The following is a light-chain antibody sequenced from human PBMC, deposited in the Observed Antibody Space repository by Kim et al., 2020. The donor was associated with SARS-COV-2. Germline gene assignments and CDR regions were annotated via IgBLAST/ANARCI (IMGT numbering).Light chain of an antibody. CDR2: ADN. V-gene: IGLV3-1*01. J-gene: IGLJ1*01. CDR3: QTWDTNVGV. Sequence: SYELTQPPSVSVSPGLTATIACSGYTLSDKSVFWYQQKPGQSPLLIIYADNQRPSGIPGRFSGSNSGDTATLTISGAQAVDEADYYCQTWDTNVGVFGTGTKVTVL. CDR1: TLSDKS.